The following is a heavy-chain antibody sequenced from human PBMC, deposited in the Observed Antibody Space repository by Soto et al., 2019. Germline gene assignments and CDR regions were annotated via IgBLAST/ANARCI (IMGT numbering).Heavy chain of an antibody. CDR3: ARRPIYYYYGMDV. J-gene: IGHJ6*01. CDR2: IYYSGST. Sequence: PSETLSLTCTVSGGSISSSSYYWGWIRQPPWKGLEWIGSIYYSGSTYYNPSLKSRVPISVDPSKNPFSLKLSSVTAADTAVYYCARRPIYYYYGMDVWGQGTTVTVSS. CDR1: GGSISSSSYY. V-gene: IGHV4-39*01.